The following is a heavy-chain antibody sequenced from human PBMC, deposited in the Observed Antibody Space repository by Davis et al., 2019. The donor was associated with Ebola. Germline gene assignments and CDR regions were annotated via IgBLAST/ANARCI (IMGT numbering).Heavy chain of an antibody. D-gene: IGHD5-12*01. V-gene: IGHV4-38-2*01. CDR3: ARARVTGGYVGYFDY. Sequence: ESLKISCAASGFTFSGSAMSWIRQPPGKGLEWIGSIYHTGRTYYNPSLKSRVIISVDTSKNQFSLKLSSVTAADTAVYYCARARVTGGYVGYFDYWGQGTLVTVSS. CDR2: IYHTGRT. J-gene: IGHJ4*02. CDR1: GFTFSGSA.